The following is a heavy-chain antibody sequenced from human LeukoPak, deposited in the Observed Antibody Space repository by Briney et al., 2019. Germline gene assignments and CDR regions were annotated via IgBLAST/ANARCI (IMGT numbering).Heavy chain of an antibody. CDR3: ARHSSDYDFWSGYPYYFDY. Sequence: SETLSLTCTVSGGSISSYYWSWNRQLPGKGLEWIGYIYYSGSTNYNPSLKSRVTISVDTSKNQFSLKLSSVTAADTAVYYCARHSSDYDFWSGYPYYFDYWGQGTLVTVSS. V-gene: IGHV4-59*08. CDR1: GGSISSYY. D-gene: IGHD3-3*01. J-gene: IGHJ4*02. CDR2: IYYSGST.